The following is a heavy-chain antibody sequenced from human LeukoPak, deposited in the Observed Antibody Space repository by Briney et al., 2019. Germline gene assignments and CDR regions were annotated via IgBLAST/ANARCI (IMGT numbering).Heavy chain of an antibody. V-gene: IGHV4-39*01. CDR1: GGSISSSSYY. D-gene: IGHD3-10*01. CDR2: IYYSENT. CDR3: ARGEYYYGSGSYLYDY. J-gene: IGHJ4*02. Sequence: SETLSLTCTVSGGSISSSSYYWGWIRQPPGKGLEWIGSIYYSENTYYNPSLKSRVTISGDTSKNQFSLKLSSVTAADTAVYYCARGEYYYGSGSYLYDYWGQGTLVTVSS.